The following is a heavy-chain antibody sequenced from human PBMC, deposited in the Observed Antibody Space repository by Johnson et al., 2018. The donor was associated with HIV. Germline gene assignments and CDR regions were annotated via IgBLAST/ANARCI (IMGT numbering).Heavy chain of an antibody. CDR1: GFTFSSYA. CDR3: ARKGPTSGRADAFDL. CDR2: ISGRGDRT. J-gene: IGHJ3*01. Sequence: VHLVESGGGLVQPGGSLRLSCVASGFTFSSYAMSWVRQAPGKGLEWVSGISGRGDRTYDADSVKGRFTISRDNSKKTLFLQMNSLRPEDTAVYYCARKGPTSGRADAFDLWGQGTMVTVSS. V-gene: IGHV3-23*04.